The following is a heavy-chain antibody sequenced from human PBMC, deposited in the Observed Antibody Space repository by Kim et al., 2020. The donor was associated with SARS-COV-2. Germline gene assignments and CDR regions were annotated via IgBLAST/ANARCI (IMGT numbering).Heavy chain of an antibody. CDR2: ISGSGGSK. V-gene: IGHV3-23*01. CDR1: GFTFSSYA. CDR3: AKTAVRRVTTWYFDL. D-gene: IGHD4-17*01. J-gene: IGHJ2*01. Sequence: GGSLRLSCAASGFTFSSYAMSWVRQAPGKGPEWVSAISGSGGSKYYADSVKGRFTISRDNSKNTLYLQMNSLRGDDTAVYYCAKTAVRRVTTWYFDLWGRGTLVTVSS.